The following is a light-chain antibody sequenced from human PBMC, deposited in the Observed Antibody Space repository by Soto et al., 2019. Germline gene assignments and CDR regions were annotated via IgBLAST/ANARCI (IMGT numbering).Light chain of an antibody. CDR2: SVS. J-gene: IGLJ1*01. CDR1: SCDVGAYNY. Sequence: QSALTQPASVSGSPGESIAISCTGTSCDVGAYNYVSWYQHHPGKAPELIIYSVSHRPSGVSDRFSGSKSGNTASLTISGLQAEDEADYYCCSSTGSDIHYVFGAGTKLTVL. CDR3: CSSTGSDIHYV. V-gene: IGLV2-14*03.